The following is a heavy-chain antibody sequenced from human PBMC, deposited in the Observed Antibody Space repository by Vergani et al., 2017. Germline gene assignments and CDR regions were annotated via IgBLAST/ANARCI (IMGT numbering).Heavy chain of an antibody. D-gene: IGHD2-2*01. V-gene: IGHV1-69*01. CDR1: GGTFSSYA. CDR2: IIPIFGTA. Sequence: QVQLVQSGAEVKKPGSSVKVSCKASGGTFSSYAISWVRQAPGQGLEWMGGIIPIFGTANYAQKFKGRVTITADESKSTAYMGLSSLGYEDTAVYYCAGGQIVVVPSAMLSTNYYYYMDVWGKGTTVTVSS. J-gene: IGHJ6*03. CDR3: AGGQIVVVPSAMLSTNYYYYMDV.